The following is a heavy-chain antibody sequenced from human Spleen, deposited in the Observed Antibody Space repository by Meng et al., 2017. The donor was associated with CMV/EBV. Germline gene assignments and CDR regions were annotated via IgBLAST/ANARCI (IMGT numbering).Heavy chain of an antibody. CDR3: TTTPLVVGADY. V-gene: IGHV3-15*01. CDR1: AFTFSNAS. Sequence: ASAFTFSNASVGWVRQAPGKGLEWVGRIKSKTDGGTTGYAAPVKGRFTISRDNSKNTLYLQMNSLKTEDTAVYYCTTTPLVVGADYWGQGTLVTVSS. J-gene: IGHJ4*02. D-gene: IGHD2-21*01. CDR2: IKSKTDGGTT.